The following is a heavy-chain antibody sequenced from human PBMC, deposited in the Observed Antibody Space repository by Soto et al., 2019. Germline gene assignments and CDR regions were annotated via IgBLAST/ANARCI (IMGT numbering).Heavy chain of an antibody. CDR2: ISAYNGNT. V-gene: IGHV1-18*01. Sequence: ASVKVSCKASGYTFTSYGISWVRQAPGQGLEWMGWISAYNGNTNYAQKLQGRVTMTTDTSTSTAYMELRSLRSDDTAVYYCERVRSSGWFNWFDPWGQGTLVTVSS. CDR1: GYTFTSYG. D-gene: IGHD6-19*01. J-gene: IGHJ5*02. CDR3: ERVRSSGWFNWFDP.